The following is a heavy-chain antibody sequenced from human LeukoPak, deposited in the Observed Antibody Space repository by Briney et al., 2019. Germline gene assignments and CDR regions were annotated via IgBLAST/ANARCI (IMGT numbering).Heavy chain of an antibody. Sequence: PGGSLRLSYAASGFTFSSYTMNWVRQAPGKGLEWVSSISSSSSYIYYAESVKGRFTMSRDNAKNSLYLQMNSLRAEDTAVYYCARWGRDIVVVPAASSAYYYYYYMDVWGKGTTVTISS. D-gene: IGHD2-2*01. CDR1: GFTFSSYT. CDR3: ARWGRDIVVVPAASSAYYYYYYMDV. V-gene: IGHV3-21*01. CDR2: ISSSSSYI. J-gene: IGHJ6*03.